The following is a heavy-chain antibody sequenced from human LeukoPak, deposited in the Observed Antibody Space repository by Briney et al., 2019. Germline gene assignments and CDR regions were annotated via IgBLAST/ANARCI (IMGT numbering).Heavy chain of an antibody. Sequence: SETLSLTCTVSGGSISSFYWSWIRQPPGKGLEYIGYIYYSGSTNYNPSLKSRVTISVDTSKNQFSLKLSSVTAADTAVYYCARLGHCFGSHYLDDYWGQGALVTVSS. D-gene: IGHD2-15*01. CDR2: IYYSGST. CDR1: GGSISSFY. V-gene: IGHV4-59*01. CDR3: ARLGHCFGSHYLDDY. J-gene: IGHJ4*02.